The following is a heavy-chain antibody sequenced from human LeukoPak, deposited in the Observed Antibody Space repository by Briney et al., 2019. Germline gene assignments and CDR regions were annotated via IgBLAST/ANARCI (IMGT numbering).Heavy chain of an antibody. Sequence: GGSLRLSCAASGFTVSSNYLSWVRQAPGKGLEWVSVIYSGGATHYADSVKGRFTITRDNSKNTLYLQMNSLRVEDTAVYYCARGAESTSAPDPFDYWGQGTLVTVSS. CDR1: GFTVSSNY. D-gene: IGHD6-6*01. V-gene: IGHV3-53*01. J-gene: IGHJ4*02. CDR3: ARGAESTSAPDPFDY. CDR2: IYSGGAT.